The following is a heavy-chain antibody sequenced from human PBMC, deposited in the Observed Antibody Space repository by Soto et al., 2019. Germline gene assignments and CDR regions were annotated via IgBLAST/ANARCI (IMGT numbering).Heavy chain of an antibody. D-gene: IGHD3-16*01. V-gene: IGHV4-31*03. CDR2: IYYSGST. CDR1: GGPISSGGYY. CDR3: ARARGNGMDV. J-gene: IGHJ6*02. Sequence: QVQLQGPGPGLVKPSQPLSLTGIVSGGPISSGGYYWSWIRQHPGKGLEWIGYIYYSGSTYYNPSLKSRVTISVDTSKNQFSLKLSSVTAADTAVYYCARARGNGMDVWGQGTTVTVSS.